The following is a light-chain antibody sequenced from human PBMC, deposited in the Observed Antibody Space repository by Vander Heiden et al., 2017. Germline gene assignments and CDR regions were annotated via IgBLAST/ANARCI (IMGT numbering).Light chain of an antibody. CDR3: QQTYNYPWT. J-gene: IGKJ1*01. CDR2: GTS. V-gene: IGKV1-39*01. Sequence: DIQMTQSPSSLSASVGDRVSITCRPSESIDTYLNWYQQRPGRAPKLLIYGTSTLQTGVSSRFSAAGSGTHFTLTVSSLQPEDFATYYCQQTYNYPWTFGQGTKVEI. CDR1: ESIDTY.